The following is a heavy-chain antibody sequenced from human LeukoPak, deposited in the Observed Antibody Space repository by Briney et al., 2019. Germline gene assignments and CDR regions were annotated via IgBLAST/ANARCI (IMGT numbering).Heavy chain of an antibody. Sequence: GASVKVSCKASGYTFTGYYMHWVRQAPGQGLEWMGRINSNSGGTNYAQKFQGRVTMTRDTSISTAYMELSRLRSDDTAVYYCARELDYDILTGYYRGPDYYYYYMDVWGKGTTVTVSS. CDR2: INSNSGGT. V-gene: IGHV1-2*06. CDR1: GYTFTGYY. D-gene: IGHD3-9*01. J-gene: IGHJ6*03. CDR3: ARELDYDILTGYYRGPDYYYYYMDV.